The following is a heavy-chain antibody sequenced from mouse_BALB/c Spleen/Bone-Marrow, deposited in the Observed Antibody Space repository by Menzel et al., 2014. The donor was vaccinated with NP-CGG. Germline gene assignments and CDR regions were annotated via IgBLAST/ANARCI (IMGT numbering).Heavy chain of an antibody. CDR3: ARSGDSSGYGFAY. Sequence: VQLQQSGPELVKPGALVKISCKASDYTFTSYDINWVKQRPGQGLEWIGWIYPGDGSTKYNEKFKGKATLTGDKSSSTAYMQLSSLTSENSAVYFCARSGDSSGYGFAYWGQGTLVTVSA. CDR2: IYPGDGST. J-gene: IGHJ3*01. D-gene: IGHD3-2*01. CDR1: DYTFTSYD. V-gene: IGHV1S56*01.